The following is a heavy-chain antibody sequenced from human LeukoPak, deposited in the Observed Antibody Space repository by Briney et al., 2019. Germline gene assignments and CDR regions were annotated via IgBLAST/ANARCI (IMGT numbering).Heavy chain of an antibody. Sequence: ASVKVSCKASGYTFSGYYMHWVRQAPGQGLEWMGWINPNTGRTNYAQNFQGRVTMTSDTSISTAYMELYSLRSDDTAVYYCARGTYYDSSGYSGVRLFDYWGQGTLLTVSS. CDR2: INPNTGRT. CDR3: ARGTYYDSSGYSGVRLFDY. D-gene: IGHD3-22*01. J-gene: IGHJ4*02. CDR1: GYTFSGYY. V-gene: IGHV1-2*02.